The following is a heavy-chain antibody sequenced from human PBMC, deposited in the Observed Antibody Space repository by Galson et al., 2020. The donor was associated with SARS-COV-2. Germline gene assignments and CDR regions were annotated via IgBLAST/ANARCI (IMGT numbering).Heavy chain of an antibody. D-gene: IGHD3-22*01. CDR3: AKDRWSDYFDSSGYLYYVDY. Sequence: GGSLRLSCAASGFSFSTYAMSWVRQALGKGLEWVSAISGSGGTTYYADSVKGRFTISRDNSKTTLYLQMNSLRAEDTAVYYCAKDRWSDYFDSSGYLYYVDYWGQGTLVTVSS. CDR2: ISGSGGTT. J-gene: IGHJ4*02. V-gene: IGHV3-23*01. CDR1: GFSFSTYA.